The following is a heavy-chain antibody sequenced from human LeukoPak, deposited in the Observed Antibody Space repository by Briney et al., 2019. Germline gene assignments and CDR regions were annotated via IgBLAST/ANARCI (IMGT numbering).Heavy chain of an antibody. V-gene: IGHV4-59*08. CDR1: GGSISSYH. J-gene: IGHJ3*02. CDR2: IYYSGST. CDR3: ARQNKDYGDYFAFDI. Sequence: SETLSLTCTVSGGSISSYHWSWIRQPPGKGLEWIGYIYYSGSTNYNPSLKSRVTISVDTSKNQFSLKLSSVTAADTAVHYCARQNKDYGDYFAFDIWGQGTMVTVSS. D-gene: IGHD4-17*01.